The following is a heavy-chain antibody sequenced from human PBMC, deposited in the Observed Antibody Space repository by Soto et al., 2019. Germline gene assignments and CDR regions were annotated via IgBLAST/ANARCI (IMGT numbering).Heavy chain of an antibody. J-gene: IGHJ6*01. D-gene: IGHD6-6*01. CDR1: GFTFSSYA. V-gene: IGHV3-23*01. CDR3: ARAIVPAYYYYGMDV. CDR2: ISGSGGST. Sequence: EVQLLESGGGLVQPGGSLRLSCAASGFTFSSYAMSWVRQAPGKGLEWVSAISGSGGSTYYADSVKGRFTISRDNSKNTLYLQMNSLRAADTAVYYCARAIVPAYYYYGMDVWGQGTTVTVSS.